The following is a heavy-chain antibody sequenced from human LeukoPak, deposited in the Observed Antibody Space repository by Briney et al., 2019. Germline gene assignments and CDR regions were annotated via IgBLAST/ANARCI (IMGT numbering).Heavy chain of an antibody. Sequence: GGSLRVSCAASGFTFSSYAMSWVRLAPGKGLEWVSTVSGNGATTYYADSVKGRFTISRDNSKNTLDLHMSSLRAEDTAIYFCARVPHPTYYFDYWGRGTLVTVSS. D-gene: IGHD4-11*01. CDR2: VSGNGATT. CDR1: GFTFSSYA. CDR3: ARVPHPTYYFDY. V-gene: IGHV3-23*01. J-gene: IGHJ4*02.